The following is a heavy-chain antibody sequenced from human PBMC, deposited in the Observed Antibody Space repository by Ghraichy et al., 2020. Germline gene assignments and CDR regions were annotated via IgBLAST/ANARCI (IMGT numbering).Heavy chain of an antibody. D-gene: IGHD7-27*01. V-gene: IGHV3-30*02. J-gene: IGHJ4*02. CDR1: GFTLSSYG. Sequence: GGSLRLSCAASGFTLSSYGMHWVRQPPGKGLEWLAYIRFDGSEYHYADSEKGRFTISRDNSKNTLNLQMNSLRADDTAMYYCTKDIGHRAHLGIREDYLDYWGQGTLVTVSS. CDR3: TKDIGHRAHLGIREDYLDY. CDR2: IRFDGSEY.